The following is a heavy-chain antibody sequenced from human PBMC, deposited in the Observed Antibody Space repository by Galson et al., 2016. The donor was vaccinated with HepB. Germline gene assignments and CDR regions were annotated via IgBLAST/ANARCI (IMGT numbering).Heavy chain of an antibody. CDR1: GDSVSSDRAT. D-gene: IGHD4-17*01. J-gene: IGHJ4*02. V-gene: IGHV6-1*01. CDR2: TYYRSQWYY. Sequence: CAISGDSVSSDRATWNWFRQSPSRGLEWLGRTYYRSQWYYDYAVSVRSRMTITPDTSKNQFSLHLDSVTPDDTAAYFCARGGYWTTVGVFDSWGQGTHVTGSS. CDR3: ARGGYWTTVGVFDS.